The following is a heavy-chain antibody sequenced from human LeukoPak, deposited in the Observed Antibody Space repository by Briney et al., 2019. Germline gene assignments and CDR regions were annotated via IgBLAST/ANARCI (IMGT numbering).Heavy chain of an antibody. CDR3: ARGLLLRYLPDY. CDR1: GFTFSSYE. J-gene: IGHJ4*02. D-gene: IGHD3-9*01. Sequence: GGSLRLSCAASGFTFSSYEMNWVRQAPGKGLEWVSYISSSSSYTSDADSVKGRFTVSRHNAKNSLYLQMDNLRAEDTAVYYCARGLLLRYLPDYWGQGTLVTVSS. CDR2: ISSSSSYT. V-gene: IGHV3-48*03.